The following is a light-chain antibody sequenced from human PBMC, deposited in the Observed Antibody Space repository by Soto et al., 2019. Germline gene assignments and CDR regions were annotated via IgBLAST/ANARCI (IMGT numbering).Light chain of an antibody. CDR1: QTISSS. J-gene: IGKJ2*01. V-gene: IGKV1-5*01. CDR3: QQHNDYTAVT. CDR2: DAT. Sequence: DIQMTQSPSTLSASVGDRVTITCRASQTISSSLVWYQFKRGKAPKLLIFDATTLQTGVPSRFSGSGFGTEFTLTITGLQPDDFATYYCQQHNDYTAVTFGQGTNLEIK.